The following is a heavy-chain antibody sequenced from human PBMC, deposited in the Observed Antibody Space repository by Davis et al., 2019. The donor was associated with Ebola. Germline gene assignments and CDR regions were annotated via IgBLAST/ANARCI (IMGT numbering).Heavy chain of an antibody. V-gene: IGHV4-34*01. CDR3: ARSSVVVSATFDY. J-gene: IGHJ4*02. D-gene: IGHD2-21*02. CDR2: IDHSGDT. Sequence: MPSETLSLTCSVNSGSFSGFFWNWIRQSPGKGLEWIGEIDHSGDTTYNPSPRSRVTISLDASKNQFFLKMSSVTAADTSVYFCARSSVVVSATFDYWGQGNLVTVSS. CDR1: SGSFSGFF.